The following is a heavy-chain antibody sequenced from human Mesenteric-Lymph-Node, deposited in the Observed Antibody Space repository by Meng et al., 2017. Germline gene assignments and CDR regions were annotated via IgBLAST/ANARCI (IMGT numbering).Heavy chain of an antibody. CDR2: IYWDDDE. J-gene: IGHJ6*02. CDR1: GFSLSTSGVG. D-gene: IGHD4-17*01. V-gene: IGHV2-5*02. CDR3: ARTRLTTGYFYNGLDV. Sequence: SGPTLVKPTQTLTLTCTFSGFSLSTSGVGVGWIRQPPGKALEWLALIYWDDDERYSPSLKSRLTISKDTSKNQVVLTMTNMDPVDTATYYCARTRLTTGYFYNGLDVWGQGTTVTVSS.